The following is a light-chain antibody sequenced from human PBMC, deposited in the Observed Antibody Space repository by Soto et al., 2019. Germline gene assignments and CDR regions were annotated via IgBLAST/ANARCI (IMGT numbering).Light chain of an antibody. CDR3: QQSYSTPRT. Sequence: DIQLTQSPSSLSASVGDRVTITCRASQIISSNLNWYQQKPGKAPNLLIYAASSLQTGVPSRFSGSGSGTDFTLTISSLQPEDFATYYCQQSYSTPRTFGQGTKVDIK. CDR2: AAS. J-gene: IGKJ1*01. CDR1: QIISSN. V-gene: IGKV1-39*01.